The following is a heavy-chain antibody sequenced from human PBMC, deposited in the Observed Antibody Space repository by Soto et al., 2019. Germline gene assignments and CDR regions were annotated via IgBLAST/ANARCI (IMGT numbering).Heavy chain of an antibody. D-gene: IGHD6-6*01. CDR1: GGSISNGGYY. CDR3: ARGSSIAGLYYGMDV. CDR2: NYYSGIT. V-gene: IGHV4-31*02. Sequence: PSETLSLTCTVSGGSISNGGYYWTWIRQHPGKGLEWIGYNYYSGITYYNPSLKSRVTISLDTSKNQFSLKLSSVTAADTAVYYCARGSSIAGLYYGMDVWGQGTTVTVSS. J-gene: IGHJ6*02.